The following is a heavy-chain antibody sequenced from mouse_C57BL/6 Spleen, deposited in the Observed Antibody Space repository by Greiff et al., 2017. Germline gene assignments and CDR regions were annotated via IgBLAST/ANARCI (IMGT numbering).Heavy chain of an antibody. V-gene: IGHV1-82*01. CDR1: GYAFSSSW. Sequence: VQRVESGPELVKPGASVKISCKASGYAFSSSWMNWVKQRPGKGLEWIGRIYPGDGDTNYNGKFKGKATLTADKSSSTAYMQLSSLTSEDSAVYFCARSYYDYAIFAYWGQGTLVTVSA. CDR3: ARSYYDYAIFAY. J-gene: IGHJ3*01. CDR2: IYPGDGDT. D-gene: IGHD2-4*01.